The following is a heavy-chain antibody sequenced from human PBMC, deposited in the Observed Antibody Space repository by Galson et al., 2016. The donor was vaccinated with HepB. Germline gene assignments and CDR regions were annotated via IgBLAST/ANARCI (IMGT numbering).Heavy chain of an antibody. CDR3: AKGDYDVLRDSDN. V-gene: IGHV3-30*18. Sequence: SLRLSCAASGSTFNVYGMNWVRQAPGKGLEWVASISHDGSNSYHVDSVKGRFTISRDNFKSTLYLEMNSLRGEDTAIYYCAKGDYDVLRDSDNWGQGTLVTVAS. CDR1: GSTFNVYG. D-gene: IGHD3-9*01. CDR2: ISHDGSNS. J-gene: IGHJ4*02.